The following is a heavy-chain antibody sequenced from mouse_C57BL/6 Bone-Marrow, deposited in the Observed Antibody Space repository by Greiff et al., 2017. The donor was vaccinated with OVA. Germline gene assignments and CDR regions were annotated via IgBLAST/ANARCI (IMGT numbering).Heavy chain of an antibody. J-gene: IGHJ3*01. CDR2: IDPENGDT. Sequence: DVQLQESGAELVRPGASVKLSCTASGFNIKDDYMHWVKQRPEQGLEWIGWIDPENGDTEYASKFQGKATITADTSSNTAYLQLSSLTSEDTAVYYCTSTVVAKRFAYWGQGTLVTVSA. CDR1: GFNIKDDY. CDR3: TSTVVAKRFAY. V-gene: IGHV14-4*01. D-gene: IGHD1-1*01.